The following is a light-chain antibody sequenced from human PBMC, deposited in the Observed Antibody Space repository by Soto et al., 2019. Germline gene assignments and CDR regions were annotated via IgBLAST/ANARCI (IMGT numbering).Light chain of an antibody. CDR2: GAS. CDR1: QSVSNN. CDR3: QQYNNWPLT. J-gene: IGKJ5*01. V-gene: IGKV3-15*01. Sequence: EIVMTQSPATLSVSPGERATLSCRASQSVSNNLAWYQQKPGQAPRLLIYGASTRATGVPARFSGSGSGTDFTLTMSSLLSEDFAVYYYQQYNNWPLTFGQGTRLEIK.